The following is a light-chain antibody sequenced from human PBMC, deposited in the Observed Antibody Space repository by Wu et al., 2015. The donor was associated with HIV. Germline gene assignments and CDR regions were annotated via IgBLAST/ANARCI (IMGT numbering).Light chain of an antibody. CDR1: RAIKQF. Sequence: GDRVTITSTAEVRAIKQFFSPGISRNQGKPPKVLIYAASTLQSGVPSRFSGSGSGTDFTLTISSLQPEDVATYYCQKYNTAPWTFGQGTKVEMK. V-gene: IGKV1-27*01. CDR2: AAS. J-gene: IGKJ1*01. CDR3: QKYNTAPWT.